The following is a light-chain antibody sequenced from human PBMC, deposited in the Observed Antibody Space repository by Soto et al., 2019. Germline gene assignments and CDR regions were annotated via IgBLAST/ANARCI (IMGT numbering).Light chain of an antibody. J-gene: IGKJ1*01. CDR3: QQYGSSLT. CDR1: QSVLFSSNNKNY. CDR2: RAS. Sequence: DIVMTQSPDSLAVSLGERATINCKSSQSVLFSSNNKNYLAWYQQKPGQPPKVLIYRASTRESGVPARFSGSGSGTDFTLTISRVEPEDFALYYCQQYGSSLTFGLGTKVDIK. V-gene: IGKV4-1*01.